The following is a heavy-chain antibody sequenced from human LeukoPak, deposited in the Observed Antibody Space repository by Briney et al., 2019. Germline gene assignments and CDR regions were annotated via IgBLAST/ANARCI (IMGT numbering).Heavy chain of an antibody. V-gene: IGHV3-49*03. CDR3: ARTSYDNSAHPFDY. J-gene: IGHJ4*02. CDR1: GFNFSSYA. Sequence: GGSLRLSCAASGFNFSSYAMHWLRQAPGKRREGVGFITSKAYGGTIKYVASVKSRFTISIDDSKSIAYLQMNSLKTEDTALYYRARTSYDNSAHPFDYWGQGTLVTVSS. D-gene: IGHD3-22*01. CDR2: ITSKAYGGTI.